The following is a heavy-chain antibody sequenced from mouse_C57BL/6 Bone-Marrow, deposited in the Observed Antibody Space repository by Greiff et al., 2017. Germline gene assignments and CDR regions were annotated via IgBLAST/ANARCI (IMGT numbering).Heavy chain of an antibody. CDR1: GFSLTSYA. CDR3: ARCITTVVGNYFDY. J-gene: IGHJ2*01. D-gene: IGHD1-1*01. CDR2: IWTGGGT. V-gene: IGHV2-9-1*01. Sequence: VMLVESGPGLVAPSQSLSITCTVSGFSLTSYAISWVRQPPGKGLEWLGVIWTGGGTNYNSALKSRLSISKDNSKSQVFLKMNSLQTDDTARYYCARCITTVVGNYFDYWGQGTTLTVSS.